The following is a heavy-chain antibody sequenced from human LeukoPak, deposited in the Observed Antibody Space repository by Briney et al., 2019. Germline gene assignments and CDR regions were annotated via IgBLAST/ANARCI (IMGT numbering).Heavy chain of an antibody. Sequence: PGGSLRLSCAASGFTFSSYSMSWVRQAPGKGLEWVSYISSSSSTIYYADSVKGRFTISRDNAKNSLYLQMNSLRAEDTAVYYCSALGGDDYYYYYMDVWGKGTTVTVSS. CDR2: ISSSSSTI. CDR3: SALGGDDYYYYYMDV. V-gene: IGHV3-48*01. D-gene: IGHD4-17*01. CDR1: GFTFSSYS. J-gene: IGHJ6*03.